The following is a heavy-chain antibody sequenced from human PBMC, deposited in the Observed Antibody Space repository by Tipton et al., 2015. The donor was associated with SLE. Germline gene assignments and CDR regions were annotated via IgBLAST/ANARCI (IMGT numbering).Heavy chain of an antibody. CDR1: AGSISSGSYY. J-gene: IGHJ4*02. V-gene: IGHV4-61*02. D-gene: IGHD6-13*01. CDR3: ARDGDAAAGFDY. Sequence: TLSLTCTVSAGSISSGSYYWSWIRQPAGKGLEWIGRISASGSTNYNPSLKSRVTISVDTSKNQFSLKLSSVTAADTAVYYCARDGDAAAGFDYWGQGTLVTVSS. CDR2: ISASGST.